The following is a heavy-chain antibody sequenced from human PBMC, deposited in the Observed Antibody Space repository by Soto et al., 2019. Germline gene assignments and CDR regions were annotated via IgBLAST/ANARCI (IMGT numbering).Heavy chain of an antibody. CDR3: AKRGGYDWGQVDY. D-gene: IGHD5-12*01. Sequence: GGSLRLSCAASGFTFSRYAMNWVRQAPGKGLEWVSTIIGSGDNTYYADSVKGRFTISRDNSKNTLYLQMNSLRAEDTAVYYCAKRGGYDWGQVDYWGPGTLVTVSS. CDR1: GFTFSRYA. CDR2: IIGSGDNT. V-gene: IGHV3-23*01. J-gene: IGHJ4*02.